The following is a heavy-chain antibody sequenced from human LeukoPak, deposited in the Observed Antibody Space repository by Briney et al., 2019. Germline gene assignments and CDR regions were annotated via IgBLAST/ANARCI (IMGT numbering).Heavy chain of an antibody. CDR3: ARVVQSSGWPYYFDY. CDR1: GFTFSNYS. CDR2: ITRSSSYI. Sequence: GGSLRLSCAVSGFTFSNYSMNWVRQAPGKGLEWVSSITRSSSYIYYADSVKGRFTISRDNAKNSLYLQMNTLRAEDTAVYYCARVVQSSGWPYYFDYWGQGTLVTVSS. V-gene: IGHV3-21*01. D-gene: IGHD6-19*01. J-gene: IGHJ4*02.